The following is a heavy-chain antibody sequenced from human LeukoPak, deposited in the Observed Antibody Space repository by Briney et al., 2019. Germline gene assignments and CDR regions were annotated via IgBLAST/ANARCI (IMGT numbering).Heavy chain of an antibody. CDR3: ARQEVVAATTDY. V-gene: IGHV4-31*03. CDR1: GGSISSGAYY. D-gene: IGHD2-15*01. J-gene: IGHJ4*02. Sequence: PSQTLSLTCTVSGGSISSGAYYWSWTRQHPGKGLEWIGYIYYSGSTYYNPSLKSRVTISVDTSKNQFSLKLSSVTAADTAVYYCARQEVVAATTDYWGQGTLVTVSS. CDR2: IYYSGST.